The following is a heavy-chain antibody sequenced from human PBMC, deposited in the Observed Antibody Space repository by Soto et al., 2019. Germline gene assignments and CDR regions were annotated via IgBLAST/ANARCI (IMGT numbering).Heavy chain of an antibody. V-gene: IGHV1-3*01. J-gene: IGHJ4*02. CDR2: INAGNGNT. Sequence: ASVKVSCKASGYTFTSYAMHWVRQAPGQRLEWMGWINAGNGNTKYSQKFQGRVTITRDTSASTAYMELSSLRSEDTAVYYCAGGYSSDPVWGHYFDYWGQGTLVTVSS. CDR3: AGGYSSDPVWGHYFDY. CDR1: GYTFTSYA. D-gene: IGHD6-25*01.